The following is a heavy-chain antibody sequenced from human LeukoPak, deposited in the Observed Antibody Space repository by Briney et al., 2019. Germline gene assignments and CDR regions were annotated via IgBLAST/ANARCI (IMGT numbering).Heavy chain of an antibody. Sequence: SETLSLTCTLSSGSINISSYYWAWIRQPPGKGRERYGSIYYSGNTNFNPSLKSRVTISVDTSKNQFSLKLSSVTAADTAVYYCARHRSSSGYDAFDMWGQRTMVTVSS. CDR2: IYYSGNT. J-gene: IGHJ3*02. CDR3: ARHRSSSGYDAFDM. V-gene: IGHV4-39*01. D-gene: IGHD3-22*01. CDR1: SGSINISSYY.